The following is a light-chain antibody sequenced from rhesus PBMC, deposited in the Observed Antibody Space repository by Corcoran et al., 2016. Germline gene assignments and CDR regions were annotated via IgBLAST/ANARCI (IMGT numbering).Light chain of an antibody. V-gene: IGKV3-35*02. J-gene: IGKJ3*01. CDR1: QSVGST. CDR3: QKYNDWPIT. Sequence: ETVMMQSPATLSLSPGERATLSCRASQSVGSTLAWYQQNPGQAPRLLLYYASSRATGIPDRFIGSGAGTELTLTISSLDPEDVGVYYCQKYNDWPITFGPGTKLDIK. CDR2: YAS.